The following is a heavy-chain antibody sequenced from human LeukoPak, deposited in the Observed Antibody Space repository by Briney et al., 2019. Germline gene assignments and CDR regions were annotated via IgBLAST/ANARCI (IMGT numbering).Heavy chain of an antibody. V-gene: IGHV4-61*02. CDR2: IYTSGST. Sequence: PSETLSLTCTVSGGSISSGDYYWSWIRQPAGKGLEWIGRIYTSGSTNYNPSLKSRVTISVDTSKNQFSLKLSSVTAADTAVYYCAREVRGAAGKPMYYFDYWGQGTLVTVSS. CDR1: GGSISSGDYY. J-gene: IGHJ4*02. CDR3: AREVRGAAGKPMYYFDY. D-gene: IGHD3-10*01.